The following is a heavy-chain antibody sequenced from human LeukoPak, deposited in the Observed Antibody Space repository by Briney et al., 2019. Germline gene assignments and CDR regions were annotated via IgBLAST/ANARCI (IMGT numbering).Heavy chain of an antibody. CDR3: ARGPPMFTP. CDR1: GFTLSSYS. Sequence: GGSLRPSCAASGFTLSSYSMNWVRQAPGKGLEWVSYISISSDTIYYADSVKGRFTISRDNAKNSLYLQMNSLRDDDTAVYYCARGPPMFTPWGQGTLVTVSS. V-gene: IGHV3-48*02. CDR2: ISISSDTI. D-gene: IGHD3-10*01. J-gene: IGHJ5*02.